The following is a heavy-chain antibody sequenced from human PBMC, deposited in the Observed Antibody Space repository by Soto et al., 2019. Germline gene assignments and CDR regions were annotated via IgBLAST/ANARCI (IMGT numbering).Heavy chain of an antibody. CDR1: GGSLGSYY. J-gene: IGHJ6*02. CDR2: VFYTGRA. Sequence: SGTQSLTWTVSGGSLGSYYWSWIRQPPGKGLEWIGYVFYTGRANYNASLKSRFSISLDTSNYQFSLKLSSVTAADTAVYYCARDGDGRMTTNPYYYNGMDVWGPGTTVSVSS. CDR3: ARDGDGRMTTNPYYYNGMDV. V-gene: IGHV4-59*01. D-gene: IGHD4-4*01.